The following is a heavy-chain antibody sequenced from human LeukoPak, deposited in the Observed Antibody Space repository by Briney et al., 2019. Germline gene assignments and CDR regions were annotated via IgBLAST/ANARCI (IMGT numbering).Heavy chain of an antibody. CDR2: ITSSSGYI. V-gene: IGHV3-21*01. J-gene: IGHJ4*02. Sequence: GGCLRISRAASGFPFSRYSMNWVRQAPGKGLEWVSSITSSSGYIHYADSVQGRFTISRDNAKNSLYLQMNSLRAEDTAVYYCAREIASSSSFDSWGQGTLVTVCS. CDR3: AREIASSSSFDS. CDR1: GFPFSRYS. D-gene: IGHD6-6*01.